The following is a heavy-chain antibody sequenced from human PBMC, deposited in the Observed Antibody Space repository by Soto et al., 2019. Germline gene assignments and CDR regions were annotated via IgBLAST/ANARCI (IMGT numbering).Heavy chain of an antibody. V-gene: IGHV4-59*08. J-gene: IGHJ6*03. Sequence: SETLSLTCTVSGGSISSYYWTWIRQPPGKGLEWIGYIYYSGSTNYNPSLKSRVTISVATSKTQFSLKLSSVTAADTAVYYCASYDFWSGYYLVDPGEYYYYYMDVWGKGTTVTVSS. CDR3: ASYDFWSGYYLVDPGEYYYYYMDV. D-gene: IGHD3-3*01. CDR2: IYYSGST. CDR1: GGSISSYY.